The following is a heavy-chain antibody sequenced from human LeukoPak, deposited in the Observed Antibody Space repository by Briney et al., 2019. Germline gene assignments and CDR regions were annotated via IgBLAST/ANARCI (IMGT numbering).Heavy chain of an antibody. J-gene: IGHJ4*02. V-gene: IGHV4-30-4*01. D-gene: IGHD5-12*01. CDR2: IYYTGNT. Sequence: SETLSLTCTVSGVSVSSGDYHWTWIRQPPEKGLGWTGFIYYTGNTYYNSSLKSRVTISLDKSKNQFSLNLSFVTAADTAVYYCASGYSGHDWGQGTLVTVSS. CDR1: GVSVSSGDYH. CDR3: ASGYSGHD.